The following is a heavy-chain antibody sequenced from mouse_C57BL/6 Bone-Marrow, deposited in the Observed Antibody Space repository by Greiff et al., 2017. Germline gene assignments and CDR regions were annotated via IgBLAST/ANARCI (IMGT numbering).Heavy chain of an antibody. CDR1: GYTFTDYY. D-gene: IGHD1-1*01. V-gene: IGHV1-26*01. CDR3: ARGRDYYYGSIPFAY. CDR2: INPNNGGT. J-gene: IGHJ3*01. Sequence: VQLKQSGPELVKPGASVKISCKASGYTFTDYYMNWVKQSHGKSLEWIGDINPNNGGTSYNQKFKGKATLTVDKSSSTAYMGLRSLTSKDSAVYYCARGRDYYYGSIPFAYWGQGTLVTVSA.